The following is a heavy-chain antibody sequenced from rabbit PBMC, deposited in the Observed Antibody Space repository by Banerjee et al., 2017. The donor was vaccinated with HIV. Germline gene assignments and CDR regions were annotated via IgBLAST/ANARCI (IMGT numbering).Heavy chain of an antibody. CDR2: INTSSGNT. Sequence: QEQLVESGGGLVKPGASLTLTCTASGFSFSSYYYMCWVRQAPGKGLEWIACINTSSGNTVYASWAKGRFTISKTSSTTVTLQMTSLTAADTATYFCGRDRDGDAGYGSLALWGPGTLVTVS. V-gene: IGHV1S45*01. D-gene: IGHD6-1*01. CDR1: GFSFSSYYY. J-gene: IGHJ4*01. CDR3: GRDRDGDAGYGSLAL.